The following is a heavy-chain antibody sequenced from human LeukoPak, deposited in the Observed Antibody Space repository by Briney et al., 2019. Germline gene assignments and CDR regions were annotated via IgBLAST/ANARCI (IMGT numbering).Heavy chain of an antibody. CDR2: ISYDGSNK. CDR3: ARGAPRNYDFWSGPFDY. V-gene: IGHV3-30-3*01. CDR1: GFTFSNYA. J-gene: IGHJ4*02. Sequence: PGGSLRLPCAASGFTFSNYAMHWVRQAPGKGLEWVALISYDGSNKCYADSVKGRFTISRDNSKNTLYLQMNGLRGEDTAVYYCARGAPRNYDFWSGPFDYWGQGSLVTVSS. D-gene: IGHD3-3*01.